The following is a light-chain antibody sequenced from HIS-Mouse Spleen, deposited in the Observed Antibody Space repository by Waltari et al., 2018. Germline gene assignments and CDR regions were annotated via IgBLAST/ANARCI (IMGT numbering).Light chain of an antibody. Sequence: SYVLTQPPSVSVAPGKTARITCGGTNIGSKSVHWYQQKPGQAPVLVVYDDGDRPSGIPERFSGSNSGNTATLTISRVEAGDEADYYCQVWDSSNDHVVFGGGTKLTVL. CDR2: DDG. J-gene: IGLJ2*01. V-gene: IGLV3-21*03. CDR3: QVWDSSNDHVV. CDR1: NIGSKS.